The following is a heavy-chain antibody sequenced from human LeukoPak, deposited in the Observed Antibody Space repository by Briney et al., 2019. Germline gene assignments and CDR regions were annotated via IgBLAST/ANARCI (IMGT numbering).Heavy chain of an antibody. V-gene: IGHV3-30*04. Sequence: GGSLRLSCAASDFTFSNYAMHWVRQAPGKGLEWVAVISYDGDDTYYADSVKGRFTISRDNSMNTLYLQMNSLRAEDTAVYYCAKPTLGDVVDSFDIWGQGTMVTVSS. D-gene: IGHD3-10*01. CDR2: ISYDGDDT. CDR1: DFTFSNYA. CDR3: AKPTLGDVVDSFDI. J-gene: IGHJ3*02.